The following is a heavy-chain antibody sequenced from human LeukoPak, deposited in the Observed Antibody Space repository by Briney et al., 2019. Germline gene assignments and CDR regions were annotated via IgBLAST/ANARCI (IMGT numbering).Heavy chain of an antibody. CDR2: IYYSGST. J-gene: IGHJ4*02. CDR3: ARIRSRKWGFDY. V-gene: IGHV4-39*07. D-gene: IGHD1-26*01. CDR1: DGSISSNSYY. Sequence: SETLSLTCTVSDGSISSNSYYWGWIRQPPGKGLEWIANIYYSGSTYYNPSLKSRVTISVDTSKNQFSLKLSSVTAADTAVYYCARIRSRKWGFDYWGQGTLVTVSS.